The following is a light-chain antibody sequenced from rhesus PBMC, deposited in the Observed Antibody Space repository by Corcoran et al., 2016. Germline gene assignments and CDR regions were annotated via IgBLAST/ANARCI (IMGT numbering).Light chain of an antibody. V-gene: IGKV1-25*01. J-gene: IGKJ4*01. CDR1: QGINND. Sequence: DIQMTQSPSSLSTSVGDRVTITCRASQGINNDLAWYQQKPGETPKLLINEASTLQSWFPSRCSGSGSGTDFTLTISSLQPADFTTYSCQHYNLTPYTFGGGTKVELK. CDR3: QHYNLTPYT. CDR2: EAS.